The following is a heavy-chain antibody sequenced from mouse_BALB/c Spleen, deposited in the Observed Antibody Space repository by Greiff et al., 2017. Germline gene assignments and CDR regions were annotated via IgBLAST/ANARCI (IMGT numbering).Heavy chain of an antibody. Sequence: ESGPGLVKPSQSLSLTCSVTGYSITSGYYWNWIRQFPGNKLEWMGYISYDGSNNYNPSLKNRISITRDTSKNQFFLKLNSVTTEDTATYYCARGGYCAYWGQGTLVTVSA. D-gene: IGHD2-3*01. CDR3: ARGGYCAY. CDR2: ISYDGSN. CDR1: GYSITSGYY. J-gene: IGHJ3*01. V-gene: IGHV3-6*02.